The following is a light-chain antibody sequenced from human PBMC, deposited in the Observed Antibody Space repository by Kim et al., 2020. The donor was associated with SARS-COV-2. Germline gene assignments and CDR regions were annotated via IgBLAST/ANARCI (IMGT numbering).Light chain of an antibody. CDR3: AAWDDSLSGL. CDR2: RNN. Sequence: PGQRATISCSGSSSNIGSNYVYWYQQLPGTAPKLLISRNNQRPSGVPDRFSGSKSGTSASLAISGLRSEDEADYYCAAWDDSLSGLFGGGTQLTVL. J-gene: IGLJ2*01. CDR1: SSNIGSNY. V-gene: IGLV1-47*01.